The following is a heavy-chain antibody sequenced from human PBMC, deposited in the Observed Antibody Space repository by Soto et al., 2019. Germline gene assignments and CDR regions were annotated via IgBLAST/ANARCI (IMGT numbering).Heavy chain of an antibody. CDR2: ISWDGGTT. D-gene: IGHD3-16*01. J-gene: IGHJ2*01. CDR1: GFIFDDYT. Sequence: EVQLLESGGGLIQPGGSLRLSCAPSGFIFDDYTMHWVRQVPGKGLDWVSTISWDGGTTYYADSVKGRFTISRDNSKSSLYLQMNGLRTEDSAFYYCAKGGDYWYFDLWGRGTLATVSS. CDR3: AKGGDYWYFDL. V-gene: IGHV3-43*01.